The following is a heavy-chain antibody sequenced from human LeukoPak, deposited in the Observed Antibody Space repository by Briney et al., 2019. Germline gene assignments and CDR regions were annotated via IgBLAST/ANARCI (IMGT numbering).Heavy chain of an antibody. CDR1: GLPFRNSA. J-gene: IGHJ4*02. Sequence: PGGSLRLSCAASGLPFRNSAMSWVRQAPGKGLDWVSAISVSGDKTYYADSVKGRFTISRDNSNNTLYLQMNSLRGEDTAVYYCATRGGGTSSSYYLDNWGQGTLVTVSS. D-gene: IGHD2-15*01. CDR3: ATRGGGTSSSYYLDN. V-gene: IGHV3-23*01. CDR2: ISVSGDKT.